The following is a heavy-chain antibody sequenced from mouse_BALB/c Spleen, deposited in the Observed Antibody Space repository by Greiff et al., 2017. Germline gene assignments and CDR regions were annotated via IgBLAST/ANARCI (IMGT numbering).Heavy chain of an antibody. CDR2: IDPANGNT. J-gene: IGHJ4*01. D-gene: IGHD1-2*01. CDR3: ARNYGYDYAMDY. V-gene: IGHV14-3*02. Sequence: VQLKQSGAELVKPGASVKLSCTASGFNIKDTYMHWVKQRPEPGLEWIGRIDPANGNTKYDPKFQGKATITADTSSNTAYLQLSSLTSEDTAVYYCARNYGYDYAMDYWGQGTSVTVSS. CDR1: GFNIKDTY.